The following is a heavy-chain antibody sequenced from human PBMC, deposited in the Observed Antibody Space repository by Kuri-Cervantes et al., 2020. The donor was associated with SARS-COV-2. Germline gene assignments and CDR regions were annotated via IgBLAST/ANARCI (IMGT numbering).Heavy chain of an antibody. V-gene: IGHV3-30-3*01. CDR3: ARDGDIVVVREGFDY. CDR2: ISYDGSSK. D-gene: IGHD2-2*01. J-gene: IGHJ4*02. Sequence: GGSLRLSCAASGFTFSSYAMHWVRQAPGKGLEWVAVISYDGSSKYYADSVKGRFTISRDNSKNTLYLQMNSLRAEDTAVYYCARDGDIVVVREGFDYWGQGTLVTVSS. CDR1: GFTFSSYA.